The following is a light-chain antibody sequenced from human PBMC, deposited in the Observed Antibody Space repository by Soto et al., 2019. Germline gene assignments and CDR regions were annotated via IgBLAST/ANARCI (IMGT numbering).Light chain of an antibody. CDR3: QKYSSVPL. CDR1: QGISNY. Sequence: DIQMTQSPSSLSASVGDRVTITCRASQGISNYIAWYQQKPGKAPKLLIYAASTLQSGVPSRFSGSGSGTDFTLTINSLQPEDVANYYCQKYSSVPLFGPGTKVDIK. J-gene: IGKJ3*01. CDR2: AAS. V-gene: IGKV1-27*01.